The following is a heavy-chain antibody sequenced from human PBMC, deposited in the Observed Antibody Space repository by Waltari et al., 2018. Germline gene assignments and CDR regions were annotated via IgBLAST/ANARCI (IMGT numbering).Heavy chain of an antibody. CDR2: IWHDGTYK. Sequence: QVRLEQSGGGVVQPGGSLRLSCAASGFTFSANGMLWVGQAPGMGLEWVSLIWHDGTYKYYADFVKGRFSISRDNSKNMVYLQMNGLRAEDTAVYFCASMATTSDFDYWGQGALVTVSS. CDR1: GFTFSANG. V-gene: IGHV3-33*01. J-gene: IGHJ4*02. D-gene: IGHD4-17*01. CDR3: ASMATTSDFDY.